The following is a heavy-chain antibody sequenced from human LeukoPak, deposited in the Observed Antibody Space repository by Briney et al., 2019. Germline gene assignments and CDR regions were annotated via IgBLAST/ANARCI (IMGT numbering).Heavy chain of an antibody. CDR3: ARSDYDSSGYSPYYYYYYMDV. CDR1: GGSIGSYY. J-gene: IGHJ6*03. CDR2: IYYSGST. V-gene: IGHV4-59*01. D-gene: IGHD3-22*01. Sequence: PSETLSLTCTVSGGSIGSYYWSWIRQPPGKGLEWIGYIYYSGSTNYNPSLKSRVTISVDTSKNQFSLKLSSVTAADTAVYYCARSDYDSSGYSPYYYYYYMDVWGKGTTVTVSS.